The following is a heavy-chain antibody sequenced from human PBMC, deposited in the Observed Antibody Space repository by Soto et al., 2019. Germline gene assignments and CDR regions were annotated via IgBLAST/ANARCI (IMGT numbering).Heavy chain of an antibody. Sequence: QLQLQESGPGLVKPSETLSLTCTVSGGSISSSSYYWGWIRQPPGKGLEWIGSIYYSGSTYYNPSLKSRVTISVDTSKNQFSLKLSSVTAADTAVYYCASGFSPPGSYYGYYFDYWGQGTLVTVSS. D-gene: IGHD1-26*01. V-gene: IGHV4-39*01. CDR2: IYYSGST. J-gene: IGHJ4*02. CDR1: GGSISSSSYY. CDR3: ASGFSPPGSYYGYYFDY.